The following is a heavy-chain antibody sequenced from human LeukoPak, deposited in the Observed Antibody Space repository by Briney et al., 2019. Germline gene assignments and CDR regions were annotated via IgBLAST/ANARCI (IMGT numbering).Heavy chain of an antibody. Sequence: GGSLRLSCAASGFTFSSYWMTWVRQAPGKGLEWVSYISSSGTTIYYADSVKGRFTISRDNAKNSLYLQMNSLRAEDTAVYYCARRRDSGSLQHFDYWGQGTLVTVSS. D-gene: IGHD1-26*01. V-gene: IGHV3-48*04. CDR3: ARRRDSGSLQHFDY. J-gene: IGHJ4*02. CDR2: ISSSGTTI. CDR1: GFTFSSYW.